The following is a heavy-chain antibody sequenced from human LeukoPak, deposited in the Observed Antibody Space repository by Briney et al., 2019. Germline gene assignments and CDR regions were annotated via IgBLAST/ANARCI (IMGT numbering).Heavy chain of an antibody. CDR1: GFTFSDYG. D-gene: IGHD6-19*01. J-gene: IGHJ4*02. V-gene: IGHV3-23*01. CDR3: ARRSGVAVAGAFDY. Sequence: PGGSLRLSCAASGFTFSDYGMRWVRQAPGKGLEWVSGISGSGDSTYYADSVKGRFTISRDNSKNTLYLQMNSLRAEDTAVYFCARRSGVAVAGAFDYWGQGTLVTVSS. CDR2: ISGSGDST.